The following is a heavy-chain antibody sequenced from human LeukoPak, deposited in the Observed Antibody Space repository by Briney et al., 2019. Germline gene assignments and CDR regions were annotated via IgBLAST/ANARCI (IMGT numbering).Heavy chain of an antibody. CDR3: AKSYSNPRDYFDC. CDR2: ISGSGGST. V-gene: IGHV3-23*01. D-gene: IGHD4-11*01. CDR1: GFTFSSYA. Sequence: GGTLRLSCAGSGFTFSSYAMSWVRQAPGKGLEWVSAISGSGGSTYYADSVKGRFTISRDNSKNTLYLQMNSLRAEDTAVYYCAKSYSNPRDYFDCWGQGTLVTVSS. J-gene: IGHJ4*02.